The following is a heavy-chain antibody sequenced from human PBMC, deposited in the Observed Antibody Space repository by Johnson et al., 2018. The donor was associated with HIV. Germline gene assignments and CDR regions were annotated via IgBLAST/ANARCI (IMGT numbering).Heavy chain of an antibody. CDR1: GFTFSSYG. J-gene: IGHJ3*02. D-gene: IGHD6-13*01. Sequence: QMQLVESGGGVVQPGRSLRLSCAASGFTFSSYGMHWVRQAPGKGLEWVAVVWSDGINKYYADSVRGRFTISRDNSKNTLYLQMNSLRAEDTAVYYCVKGIDSSSWYAFDIWGQGTMVTVSS. CDR2: VWSDGINK. CDR3: VKGIDSSSWYAFDI. V-gene: IGHV3-33*06.